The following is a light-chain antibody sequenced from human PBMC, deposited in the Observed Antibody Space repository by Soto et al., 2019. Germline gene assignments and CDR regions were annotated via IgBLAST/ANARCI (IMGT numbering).Light chain of an antibody. J-gene: IGLJ2*01. CDR2: EVS. Sequence: QSALTQPASVSGSPGQSITISCTGTSSDVGGYKYVSWYQQHPGKVPKLMIYEVSNRPSGVSNRFSGSKSGDTASLTISGLQPEDEADYYCSSYTSSSTVVFGGGPKVSVL. CDR3: SSYTSSSTVV. V-gene: IGLV2-14*01. CDR1: SSDVGGYKY.